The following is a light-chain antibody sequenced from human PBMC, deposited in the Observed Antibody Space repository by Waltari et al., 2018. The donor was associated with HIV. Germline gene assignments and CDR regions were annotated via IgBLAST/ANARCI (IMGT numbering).Light chain of an antibody. Sequence: QSVLTQPPSASGTPGQRVTISCSGDSSNIGSNPVNWYQQLPGTAPKFLMYNNDQRPSGVPDRVSGSRSGTSASLAISGLQSEDEADYYCAAWDDGLNGYVFGTGTKVTVL. V-gene: IGLV1-44*01. J-gene: IGLJ1*01. CDR3: AAWDDGLNGYV. CDR2: NND. CDR1: SSNIGSNP.